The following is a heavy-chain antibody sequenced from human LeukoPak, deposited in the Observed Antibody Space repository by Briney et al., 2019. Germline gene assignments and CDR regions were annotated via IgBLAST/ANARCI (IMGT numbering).Heavy chain of an antibody. Sequence: GSLRLSCAASGFTFGNYWMSLVRQAPGKGLEWVANIKQDGSDKYYVNSVTGRFTISRDNAKNPLYLQMNSLRAEDTAVYYCARWATSFDLWGQGTLVTVSS. CDR2: IKQDGSDK. J-gene: IGHJ4*02. CDR1: GFTFGNYW. V-gene: IGHV3-7*01. CDR3: ARWATSFDL.